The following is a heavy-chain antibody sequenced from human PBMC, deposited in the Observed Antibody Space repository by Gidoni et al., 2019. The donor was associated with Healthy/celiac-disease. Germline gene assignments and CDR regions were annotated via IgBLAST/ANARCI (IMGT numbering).Heavy chain of an antibody. CDR1: GFTFSRYA. CDR3: ARDCANSSSWYWVRWVYYYYGMDV. D-gene: IGHD6-13*01. Sequence: QVQLVESGGGVVQPGRSLRLSCAASGFTFSRYALHWVRQAPGKGLEWVAVISYDGSNKYYADSVKGRFTISRDNSKNTLYLQMNSLRAEDTAVYYCARDCANSSSWYWVRWVYYYYGMDVWGQGTTVTVSS. CDR2: ISYDGSNK. V-gene: IGHV3-30*01. J-gene: IGHJ6*02.